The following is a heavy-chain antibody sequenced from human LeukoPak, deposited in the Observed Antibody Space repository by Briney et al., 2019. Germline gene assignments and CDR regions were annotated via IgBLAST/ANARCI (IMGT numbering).Heavy chain of an antibody. CDR1: GYTFTSYG. J-gene: IGHJ4*02. Sequence: ASVKVSCKASGYTFTSYGISWVRQAPGQGLEGMGWISAYNGNTNYAQKLQGRVTMTTDTSTSTAYMELRSLRSDDTAVYYCAREISRYSGYDSGLDYRGQGTRVTVSS. D-gene: IGHD5-12*01. CDR2: ISAYNGNT. CDR3: AREISRYSGYDSGLDY. V-gene: IGHV1-18*01.